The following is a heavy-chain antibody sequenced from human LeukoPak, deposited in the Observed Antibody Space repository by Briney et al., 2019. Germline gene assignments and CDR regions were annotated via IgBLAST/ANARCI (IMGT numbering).Heavy chain of an antibody. J-gene: IGHJ4*02. CDR3: ARDQDSIGYGENLY. V-gene: IGHV1-46*01. D-gene: IGHD5-18*01. Sequence: ASVKVSCKASGYSFTNYYIHWVRQAPGQGLEWMGRINPSGGGTSYAQKFQGRVTMTRDMFTSTVYMELSSLRSEDTAVYYCARDQDSIGYGENLYWGQGILVTVSS. CDR1: GYSFTNYY. CDR2: INPSGGGT.